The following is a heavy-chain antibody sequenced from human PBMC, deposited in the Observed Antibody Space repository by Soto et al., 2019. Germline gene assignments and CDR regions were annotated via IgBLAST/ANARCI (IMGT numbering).Heavy chain of an antibody. CDR1: GFTFSSYA. CDR2: ISYDGSNK. CDR3: ARDVEYSSSSFVYYYGMDV. J-gene: IGHJ6*02. D-gene: IGHD6-6*01. Sequence: QVQLVESGGGVVQPGRSLRLSCAASGFTFSSYAMHWVRQAPGKGLEWVAVISYDGSNKYYADSVKGRFTISRDNSKNTLYLQMNSLRAEDTAVYYCARDVEYSSSSFVYYYGMDVWGQGTTVTVSS. V-gene: IGHV3-30-3*01.